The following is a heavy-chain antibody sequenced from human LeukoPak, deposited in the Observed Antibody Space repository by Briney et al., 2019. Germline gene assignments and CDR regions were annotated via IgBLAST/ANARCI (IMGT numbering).Heavy chain of an antibody. CDR3: ARGEIAAAGLLLPGNYYYYMDV. CDR1: GGSFSGYY. J-gene: IGHJ6*03. D-gene: IGHD6-13*01. CDR2: INHSGST. Sequence: TSETLSLTCAVYGGSFSGYYWSWIRQPPGKGLEWIGEINHSGSTNYNPSLKSRVTISVDTSKNQFSLKLSSVTAADTAVYYCARGEIAAAGLLLPGNYYYYMDVWGKGTTVTVSS. V-gene: IGHV4-34*01.